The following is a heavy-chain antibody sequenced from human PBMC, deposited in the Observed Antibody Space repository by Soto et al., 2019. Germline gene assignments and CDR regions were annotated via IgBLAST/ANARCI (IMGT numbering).Heavy chain of an antibody. Sequence: ASVKVSCKASGYTFTSYDINWVRQATGQGLEWMGWMNPNSGNTGYAQKFQGRVTMTRNTSISTAYMELSSLRSEDMAVYYCAREERDCSGGSCYSSWFDPWGQGTLVTVSS. J-gene: IGHJ5*02. D-gene: IGHD2-15*01. CDR2: MNPNSGNT. CDR1: GYTFTSYD. V-gene: IGHV1-8*01. CDR3: AREERDCSGGSCYSSWFDP.